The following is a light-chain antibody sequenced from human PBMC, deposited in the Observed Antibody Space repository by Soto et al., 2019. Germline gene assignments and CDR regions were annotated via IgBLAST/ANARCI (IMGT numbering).Light chain of an antibody. CDR1: QSVSSTD. CDR2: GAS. Sequence: EIVLTQSPGTLSLSPGERATLSCRASQSVSSTDIIGYQQKPGQAPRLLIYGASSRATGVPDRFSGGGSGTDFILTIIRLEPEDFAVYDCQHFVNSLQWTFGPGTKVEI. J-gene: IGKJ1*01. CDR3: QHFVNSLQWT. V-gene: IGKV3-20*01.